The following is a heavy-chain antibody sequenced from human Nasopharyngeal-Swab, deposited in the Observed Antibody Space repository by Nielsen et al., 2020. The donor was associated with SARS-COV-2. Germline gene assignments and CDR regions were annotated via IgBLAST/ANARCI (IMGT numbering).Heavy chain of an antibody. D-gene: IGHD3-3*01. CDR3: AKGSQGAHDFWSGYGNHYYYYGMDV. J-gene: IGHJ6*02. CDR1: GFTFDDYA. V-gene: IGHV3-9*01. Sequence: GGSLRLSCAASGFTFDDYAMHWVRQAPGKGLEWVSGISWNSGSLGYADSVKGRFTISRDNAKNSLYLQMNSLRAEDTALYYCAKGSQGAHDFWSGYGNHYYYYGMDVWGQGTTVTVSS. CDR2: ISWNSGSL.